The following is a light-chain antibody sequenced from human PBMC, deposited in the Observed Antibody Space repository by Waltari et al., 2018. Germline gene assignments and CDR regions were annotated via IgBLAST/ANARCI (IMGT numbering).Light chain of an antibody. J-gene: IGKJ1*01. V-gene: IGKV1-6*01. CDR2: AAS. CDR1: QGITND. CDR3: LQDYNYPPT. Sequence: AIQMTQSPSSLSASVGDRVTLTCRASQGITNDLGWYQQKPGKAPKLLIYAASSLQSGVPSRFSGSGSGTDFTLTISSLQPEDFATYYCLQDYNYPPTFGQGTKVEIK.